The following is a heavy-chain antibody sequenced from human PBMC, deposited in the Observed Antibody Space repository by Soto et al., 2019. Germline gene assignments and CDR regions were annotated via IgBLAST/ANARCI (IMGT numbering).Heavy chain of an antibody. D-gene: IGHD2-21*02. CDR2: IQSGGTT. J-gene: IGHJ6*03. CDR1: WFPDFSKF. Sequence: GGSLTLYCATLWFPDFSKFMSWVPRALGKGLEWVSLIQSGGTTYYADSVKGRFTISRDTSENTLHLQMDSLRAEDTAVYYCARDDVLCDGGHCYGVPLDVWGKGT. V-gene: IGHV3-66*01. CDR3: ARDDVLCDGGHCYGVPLDV.